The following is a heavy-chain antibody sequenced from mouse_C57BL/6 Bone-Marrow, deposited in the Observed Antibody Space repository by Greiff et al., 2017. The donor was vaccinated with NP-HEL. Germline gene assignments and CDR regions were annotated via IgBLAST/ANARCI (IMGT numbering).Heavy chain of an antibody. D-gene: IGHD1-1*01. V-gene: IGHV1-64*01. Sequence: QVQLQQSGAELVKPGASVKLSCKASGYTFTSYWMHWVKQRPGQGLEWIGMIHPNSGSTNYNEKFKSKATLTVDKSSSTAYMQLSSLTSEDAAVYYCARNSFITLDYWGQGTTLTVSS. CDR1: GYTFTSYW. CDR3: ARNSFITLDY. CDR2: IHPNSGST. J-gene: IGHJ2*01.